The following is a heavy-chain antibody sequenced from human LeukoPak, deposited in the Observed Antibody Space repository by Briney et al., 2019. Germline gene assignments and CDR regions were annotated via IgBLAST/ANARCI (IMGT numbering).Heavy chain of an antibody. CDR2: INHSGST. V-gene: IGHV4-34*01. J-gene: IGHJ3*02. CDR1: GGSFSGYY. CDR3: ARDPSGSYRGGSAFDI. D-gene: IGHD1-26*01. Sequence: SETLSLTCAVYGGSFSGYYWSWIRQPPGKGLEWIGEINHSGSTNYNPSLKSRVTISVDTSKNQFSLKLSSVTAADTAVYYCARDPSGSYRGGSAFDIWGQGTMVTVSS.